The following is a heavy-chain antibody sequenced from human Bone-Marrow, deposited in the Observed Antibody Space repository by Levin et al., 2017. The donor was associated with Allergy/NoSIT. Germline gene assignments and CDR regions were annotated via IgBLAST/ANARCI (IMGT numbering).Heavy chain of an antibody. CDR2: IYSDGRT. CDR3: ACRTSLTSRLF. V-gene: IGHV4-38-2*01. D-gene: IGHD6-6*01. Sequence: NPSETLSLTCGVSGSSVSSGFYWSWIRQPPGKGLEWIGSIYSDGRTSYNPSLSSRVTISMDTSTNQFSLKLNYLTAADTAVYFCACRTSLTSRLFWGQGTLVTVSS. CDR1: GSSVSSGFY. J-gene: IGHJ1*01.